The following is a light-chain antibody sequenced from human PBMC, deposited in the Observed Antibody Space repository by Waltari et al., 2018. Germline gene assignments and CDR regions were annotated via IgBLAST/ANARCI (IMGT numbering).Light chain of an antibody. CDR1: QLGDKY. J-gene: IGLJ2*01. CDR2: QDS. CDR3: QAWDSSTVV. Sequence: SYELTQPPSVSVSPGQTASITCSGDQLGDKYACWYQQKPGQSPVLVIYQDSKRPSGIPERVSGSNSGNTATRTISGTQAMDEADYYGQAWDSSTVVFGGGTKLTVL. V-gene: IGLV3-1*01.